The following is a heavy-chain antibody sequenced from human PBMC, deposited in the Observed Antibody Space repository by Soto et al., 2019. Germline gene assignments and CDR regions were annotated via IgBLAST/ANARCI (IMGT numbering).Heavy chain of an antibody. CDR3: ARGQYYDFWSGYYDAFDI. V-gene: IGHV1-18*01. Sequence: ASVKVSCKASGYTFSSYAINWVRQAPGQGLEWMGWISAYDGSTNYAQKLQGRVTMTTDTSTTTAYMELRSLRSEDTAVYYCARGQYYDFWSGYYDAFDIWGQGTMVTVSS. CDR1: GYTFSSYA. D-gene: IGHD3-3*01. J-gene: IGHJ3*02. CDR2: ISAYDGST.